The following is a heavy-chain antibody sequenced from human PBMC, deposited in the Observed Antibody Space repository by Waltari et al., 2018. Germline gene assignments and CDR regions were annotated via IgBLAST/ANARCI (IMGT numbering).Heavy chain of an antibody. V-gene: IGHV4-59*01. J-gene: IGHJ4*02. D-gene: IGHD6-13*01. CDR2: IYYRWST. CDR1: GGSISSYY. Sequence: QVQLQESGPGLVKPSETLSLTCTVSGGSISSYYWSWIRQPPGKGLEWIGYIYYRWSTNYNPSLKSRVTISVDTSKNQFSLKLSSVTAADTAVYYCASYLCNRQLVRMGPCGDFDYWGQGTLVTVSS. CDR3: ASYLCNRQLVRMGPCGDFDY.